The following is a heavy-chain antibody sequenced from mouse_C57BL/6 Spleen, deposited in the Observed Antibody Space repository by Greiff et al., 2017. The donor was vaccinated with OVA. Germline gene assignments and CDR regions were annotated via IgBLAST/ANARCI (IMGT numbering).Heavy chain of an antibody. D-gene: IGHD1-1*01. Sequence: EVKLMESGGGLVKPGGSLKLSCAASGFTFSDYGMHWVRQAPEKGLEWVAYLSSGSSTIYYADTVKGRFTFSRDNAKNTLLLQVTSLSAEDTAMYYCARDYDGSSNWFAYWGQGTLVTVSA. CDR2: LSSGSSTI. CDR3: ARDYDGSSNWFAY. CDR1: GFTFSDYG. V-gene: IGHV5-17*01. J-gene: IGHJ3*01.